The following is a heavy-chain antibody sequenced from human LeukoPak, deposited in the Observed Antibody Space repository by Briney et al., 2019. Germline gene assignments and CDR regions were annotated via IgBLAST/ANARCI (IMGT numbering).Heavy chain of an antibody. V-gene: IGHV3-48*02. CDR1: GFSFSTYS. CDR2: IGGSFSTTI. D-gene: IGHD3-10*01. Sequence: HSGGSLRLSCAASGFSFSTYSMNWVRQAPGKGLEWISYIGGSFSTTIYYADSVKGRFTISRDNAKNSLFLQMNSLRDEDTAVYYCAKDGPYYFDSGSFYVGWFDSWGQGTLVTVTA. J-gene: IGHJ5*01. CDR3: AKDGPYYFDSGSFYVGWFDS.